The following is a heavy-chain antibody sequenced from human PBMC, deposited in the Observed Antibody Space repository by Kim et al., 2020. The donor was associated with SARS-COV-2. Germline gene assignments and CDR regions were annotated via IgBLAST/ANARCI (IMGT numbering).Heavy chain of an antibody. CDR2: IGSAGDT. CDR1: GFIFSSYD. Sequence: GGSLRLSCAASGFIFSSYDMHWVRQATGKGLEWVSVIGSAGDTYYVGSVKGRFTISRENAKNSLYLQMDSLRAGDTAVYYCARAYISSSTVTYYYYGMDAWGQGTTVTVSS. J-gene: IGHJ6*02. D-gene: IGHD6-6*01. V-gene: IGHV3-13*04. CDR3: ARAYISSSTVTYYYYGMDA.